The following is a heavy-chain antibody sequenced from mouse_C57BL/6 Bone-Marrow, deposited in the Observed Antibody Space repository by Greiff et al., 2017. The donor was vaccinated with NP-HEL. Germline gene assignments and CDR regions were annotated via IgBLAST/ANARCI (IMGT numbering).Heavy chain of an antibody. CDR2: ISNLAYSI. CDR3: ARQGDSSGPHYYAMDY. Sequence: EVKLVESGGGLVQPGGSLKLSCAASGFTFSDYGMAWVRQAPRKGPEWVAFISNLAYSIYYADTVTGRFTISRENAKNTLYLEMSSLRSEDTAMYYCARQGDSSGPHYYAMDYWGQGTSVTVSS. D-gene: IGHD3-2*02. CDR1: GFTFSDYG. V-gene: IGHV5-15*01. J-gene: IGHJ4*01.